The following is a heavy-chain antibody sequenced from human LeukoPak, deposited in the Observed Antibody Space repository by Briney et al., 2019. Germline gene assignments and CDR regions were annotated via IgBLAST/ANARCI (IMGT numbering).Heavy chain of an antibody. CDR2: INHSGST. J-gene: IGHJ4*02. V-gene: IGHV4-34*01. CDR3: ASRTKLRYFDWLLPTGDY. CDR1: GGSFSGYY. D-gene: IGHD3-9*01. Sequence: SGTLSLTCAGYGGSFSGYYWSWIRQPPGKGLEWIWEINHSGSTNYNPSLKSRVTISVDTSKNQFSLKLSSVTAADTAVYYCASRTKLRYFDWLLPTGDYWGQGTLVTVSS.